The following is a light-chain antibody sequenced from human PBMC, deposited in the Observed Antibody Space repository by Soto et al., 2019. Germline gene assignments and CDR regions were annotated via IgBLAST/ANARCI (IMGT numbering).Light chain of an antibody. J-gene: IGKJ1*01. V-gene: IGKV1-5*03. CDR3: QQYSSYWT. Sequence: DIQMTQSPSTLSGSVGDRVTITCRASQTISSWLAWYQQKPGKAPKLLIYKASTLKSGVPSRFSGSGSGTEFTLTISSLQPDDFATYYCQQYSSYWTFGQGTKVE. CDR1: QTISSW. CDR2: KAS.